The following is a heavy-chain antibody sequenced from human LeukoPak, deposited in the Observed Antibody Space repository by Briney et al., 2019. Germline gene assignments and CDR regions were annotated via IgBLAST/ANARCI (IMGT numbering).Heavy chain of an antibody. V-gene: IGHV3-23*01. Sequence: GGSLRLSCAASGFTFSSSAMSWVREAPGKGLVWVSGISVSGGNTYYAASVKGRFTISRDNSKNMLYLQMNSLRGEDTAIYYCARLSGGSYAYFDYWGQGTLVTVSS. J-gene: IGHJ4*02. CDR1: GFTFSSSA. CDR2: ISVSGGNT. CDR3: ARLSGGSYAYFDY. D-gene: IGHD1-26*01.